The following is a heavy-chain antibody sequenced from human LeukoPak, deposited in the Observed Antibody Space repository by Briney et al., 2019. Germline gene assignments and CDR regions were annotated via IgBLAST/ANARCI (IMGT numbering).Heavy chain of an antibody. CDR1: GFTFRSYV. Sequence: GGSLRLSCAASGFTFRSYVIYWVRQAPGKGLEGVSCISGSGCSRYFADSVKGRFTISRDNSKNTVYLQMNSLRAEDTAVYYCAKTTTGYSSGRYPGWPVDYWGQGTLVTVSS. D-gene: IGHD6-19*01. V-gene: IGHV3-23*01. CDR3: AKTTTGYSSGRYPGWPVDY. CDR2: ISGSGCSR. J-gene: IGHJ4*02.